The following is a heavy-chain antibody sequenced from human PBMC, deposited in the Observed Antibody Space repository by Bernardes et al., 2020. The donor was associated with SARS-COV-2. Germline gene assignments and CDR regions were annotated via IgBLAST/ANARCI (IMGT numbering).Heavy chain of an antibody. J-gene: IGHJ4*02. CDR2: INGDGNSI. Sequence: GGSLRLSCAASGITFSNYWMHWIRQVPGKGLVWVSRINGDGNSINYADSVKGRFTISRDNAKNTLYLQMTSLTAEDTALYYCARGSGNYYFDYWGQGTLITVSS. CDR3: ARGSGNYYFDY. D-gene: IGHD6-19*01. V-gene: IGHV3-74*01. CDR1: GITFSNYW.